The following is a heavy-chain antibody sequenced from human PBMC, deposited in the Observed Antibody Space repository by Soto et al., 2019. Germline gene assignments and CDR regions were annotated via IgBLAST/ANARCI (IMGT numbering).Heavy chain of an antibody. V-gene: IGHV3-15*01. CDR3: TTGPRGVVVPAATTWDYYYYMDV. J-gene: IGHJ6*03. CDR1: GFTFSNAW. CDR2: IKSKTDGGTT. Sequence: EVQLVESGGGLVKPGGSLRLSCAASGFTFSNAWMSWVRQAPGKGLEWVGRIKSKTDGGTTDYAAPVKGRFTISRDDSKNTLYLQMNSLKTEDTAVYYCTTGPRGVVVPAATTWDYYYYMDVWGKGTTVTVSS. D-gene: IGHD2-2*01.